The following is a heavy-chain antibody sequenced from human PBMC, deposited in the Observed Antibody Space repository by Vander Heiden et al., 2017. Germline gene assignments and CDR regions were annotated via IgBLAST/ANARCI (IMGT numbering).Heavy chain of an antibody. CDR2: IYSGGST. D-gene: IGHD6-6*01. CDR1: GFTVSSNY. CDR3: ARRFSSSSAFDI. Sequence: EVQLVETGGGLIQPGGSLRLSCAASGFTVSSNYMSWVRQAPGKGLEWVAVIYSGGSTYYADSVKGRFTISRDNSKNTLYLQMNSLRAEDTAVYYCARRFSSSSAFDIWGQGTMVTVSS. V-gene: IGHV3-53*02. J-gene: IGHJ3*02.